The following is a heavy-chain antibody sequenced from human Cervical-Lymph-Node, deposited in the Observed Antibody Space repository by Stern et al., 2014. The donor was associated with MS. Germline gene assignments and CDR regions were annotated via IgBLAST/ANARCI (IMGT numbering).Heavy chain of an antibody. CDR2: IHPNSGGT. J-gene: IGHJ6*02. CDR3: ARAGGYCSSTSCYYYYGMDV. CDR1: GYTFTGYY. V-gene: IGHV1-2*04. D-gene: IGHD2-2*01. Sequence: VQLVESGAEVKKPGASVKVSCKASGYTFTGYYMHWVRQAPGQGLEWMGWIHPNSGGTNYAQKFQGWVTMTRDTSISTAYMELSRLRSDDTAVYYCARAGGYCSSTSCYYYYGMDVWGQGTTVTVSS.